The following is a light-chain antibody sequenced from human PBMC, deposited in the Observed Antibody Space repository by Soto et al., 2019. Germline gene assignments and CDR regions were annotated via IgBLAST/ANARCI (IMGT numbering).Light chain of an antibody. V-gene: IGKV1-27*01. CDR2: AAS. CDR1: QGIGIY. CDR3: QKYNSAPLT. J-gene: IGKJ4*01. Sequence: DIQMTQSPSSLSASFGARVTMTCRASQGIGIYLAWFQQRPGNTPTLLIYAASTLQSGVPSRFSGSGSGTDFTLTISSLQPEDLATDYWQKYNSAPLTFGGGPRVEIK.